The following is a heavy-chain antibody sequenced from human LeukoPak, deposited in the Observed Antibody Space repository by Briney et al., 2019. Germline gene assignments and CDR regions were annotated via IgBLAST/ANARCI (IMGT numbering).Heavy chain of an antibody. J-gene: IGHJ6*03. CDR2: IRYDGSNK. CDR3: AKDAYGSGARYYYYMDV. CDR1: GFTFSSYG. V-gene: IGHV3-30*02. Sequence: PGGSLRLSCAASGFTFSSYGMHWVRQAPGKGLEWVAFIRYDGSNKYYADSVKGRFTISRDNSKNTLYLQMNSLRAEDTAVYYCAKDAYGSGARYYYYMDVWGKGTTVTVSS. D-gene: IGHD3-10*01.